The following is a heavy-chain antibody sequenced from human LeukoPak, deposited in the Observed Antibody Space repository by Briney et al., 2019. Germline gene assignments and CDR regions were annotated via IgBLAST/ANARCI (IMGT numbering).Heavy chain of an antibody. CDR1: GFTFSSYS. D-gene: IGHD6-13*01. CDR3: ARDHVAAAGY. Sequence: PGGSLRLSCAASGFTFSSYSMNWVRQAPGKGLEWVSYISSSSSTIYYADSVKGRFTISRDNAKNSLYLQMNSLRAEDTAVYYCARDHVAAAGYWGQGTLVTVSS. CDR2: ISSSSSTI. V-gene: IGHV3-48*01. J-gene: IGHJ4*02.